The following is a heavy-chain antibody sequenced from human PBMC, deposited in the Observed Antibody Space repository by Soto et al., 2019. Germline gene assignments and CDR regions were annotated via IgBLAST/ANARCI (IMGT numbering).Heavy chain of an antibody. CDR3: AYCSSTSCYYYYYGMDV. CDR1: GGTFSSYA. D-gene: IGHD2-2*01. CDR2: IIPIFGTA. Sequence: SVKVSCKASGGTFSSYAISWVRQAPGQGLEWMGGIIPIFGTANYAQKFQGRVTITADKSTSTAYMELSSLRSEDTAVYYCAYCSSTSCYYYYYGMDVWGQGTTVTVSS. V-gene: IGHV1-69*06. J-gene: IGHJ6*02.